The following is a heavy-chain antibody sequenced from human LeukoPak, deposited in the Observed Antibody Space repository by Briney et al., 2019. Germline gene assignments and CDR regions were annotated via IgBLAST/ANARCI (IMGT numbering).Heavy chain of an antibody. CDR2: ISSSSSYI. V-gene: IGHV3-21*06. CDR1: GFTFSSYS. CDR3: ASYSIPGAYV. Sequence: PGGSLRLSCAASGFTFSSYSMNWVRQAPGKGLEWVSSISSSSSYIYYADSVKGRFTISRDNAKNSLYLQMNSLRVEDAAVYYCASYSIPGAYVWGQGTTVTVSS. J-gene: IGHJ6*02. D-gene: IGHD4-11*01.